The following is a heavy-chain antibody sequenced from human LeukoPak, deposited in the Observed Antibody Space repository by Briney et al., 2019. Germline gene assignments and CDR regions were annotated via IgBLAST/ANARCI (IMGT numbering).Heavy chain of an antibody. CDR3: AREWLSYSSDLNWFDP. CDR2: MNPNSGNT. Sequence: ASVKVSCKASGYTFTSYDINWVRQATGQGLEWMGWMNPNSGNTGYAQKFQGRVTMTRNTSISTAYMELSSLRSEDTAVYYCAREWLSYSSDLNWFDPWGQGTLVTVSS. CDR1: GYTFTSYD. D-gene: IGHD6-25*01. J-gene: IGHJ5*02. V-gene: IGHV1-8*01.